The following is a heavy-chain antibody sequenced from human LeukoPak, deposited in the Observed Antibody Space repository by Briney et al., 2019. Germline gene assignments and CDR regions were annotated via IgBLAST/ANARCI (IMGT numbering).Heavy chain of an antibody. CDR1: GGSISSGGYY. CDR2: IYYSGGST. V-gene: IGHV4-31*03. J-gene: IGHJ4*02. Sequence: PQTLSLTCTVSGGSISSGGYYWSWIRQHPGKGLEWIGYIYYSGGSTYYNPSLKSRLTISVDTSKNQFSLKLSSVIAADTAMYYCASSLRRSSGRSTSDYWGQGTLVTVSS. CDR3: ASSLRRSSGRSTSDY. D-gene: IGHD3-22*01.